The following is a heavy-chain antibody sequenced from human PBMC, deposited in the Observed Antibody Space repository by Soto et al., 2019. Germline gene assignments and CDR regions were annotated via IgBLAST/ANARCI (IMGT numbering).Heavy chain of an antibody. D-gene: IGHD3-22*01. J-gene: IGHJ5*02. V-gene: IGHV1-8*01. CDR1: GYTFTSYD. CDR2: MNPNSGNT. CDR3: ARGYYCDSSGSRNWFEP. Sequence: ASVKVSCKASGYTFTSYDINWVRQATGQGLEWMGWMNPNSGNTGYAQKFQGRVTMTRNTSISTAYMELSSLRSEDTAVYYCARGYYCDSSGSRNWFEPWGQGTLVTVSS.